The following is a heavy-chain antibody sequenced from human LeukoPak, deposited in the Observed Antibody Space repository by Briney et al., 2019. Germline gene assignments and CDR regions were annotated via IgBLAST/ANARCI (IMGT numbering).Heavy chain of an antibody. J-gene: IGHJ4*02. CDR1: GYSISSGYY. CDR2: IYYSGST. Sequence: SETLSLTCTVSGYSISSGYYWGWIRQPPGKGLEWIGSIYYSGSTNYNPSLKSRVTISVDTSKNQFSLKLSSVTAADTAVYYCARDGVRDGYNSFDYWGQGTLVTVSS. V-gene: IGHV4-38-2*02. D-gene: IGHD5-24*01. CDR3: ARDGVRDGYNSFDY.